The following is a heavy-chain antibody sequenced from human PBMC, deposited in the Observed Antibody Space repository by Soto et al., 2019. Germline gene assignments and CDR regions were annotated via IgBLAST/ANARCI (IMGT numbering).Heavy chain of an antibody. Sequence: QVQLQESGPGLVKPSETLSLTCTVSDGSISSYYWSWIRQPPGKGLEWIGYIYYSGSTDYDPSLKSRVTISVDTSKNQFSLKLSSVTAADTAVYYCARRWGTYLDFWGQGTLVTVSS. CDR2: IYYSGST. CDR3: ARRWGTYLDF. J-gene: IGHJ4*02. V-gene: IGHV4-59*01. CDR1: DGSISSYY. D-gene: IGHD7-27*01.